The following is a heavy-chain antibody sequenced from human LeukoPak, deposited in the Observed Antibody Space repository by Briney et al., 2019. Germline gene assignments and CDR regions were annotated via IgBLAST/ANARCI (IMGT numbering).Heavy chain of an antibody. CDR1: RYTFTGYY. CDR2: INPNSGGT. V-gene: IGHV1-2*02. CDR3: ARGGVGTTFDAFDI. Sequence: ASVNVSCKASRYTFTGYYMHWVRQAPGQGLEWMGWINPNSGGTNYAQMFQGRVTMTRDTSISTAYMELSRLRSDDTAMYYCARGGVGTTFDAFDIWGQGTMVTVSS. J-gene: IGHJ3*02. D-gene: IGHD1-26*01.